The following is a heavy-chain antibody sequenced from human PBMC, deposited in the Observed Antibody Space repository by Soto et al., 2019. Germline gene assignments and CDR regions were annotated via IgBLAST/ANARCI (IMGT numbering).Heavy chain of an antibody. CDR2: IDDSRNA. J-gene: IGHJ4*02. CDR3: ARASVTTGGCDF. Sequence: QVQLRESGPGLVKPSQTLSLTCTVAGDSMSSGNYYWSCIRQHPGQGLEWIGYIDDSRNAYYTPSLTSPVTRSLDTSKNQFSRTLISVTAADTAVYYCARASVTTGGCDFWGQGTLVTASS. CDR1: GDSMSSGNYY. D-gene: IGHD4-17*01. V-gene: IGHV4-31*01.